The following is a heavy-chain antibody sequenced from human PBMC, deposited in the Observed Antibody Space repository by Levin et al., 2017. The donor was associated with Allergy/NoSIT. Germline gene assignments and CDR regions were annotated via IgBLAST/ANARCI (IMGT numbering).Heavy chain of an antibody. Sequence: GGSLRLSCAASGFTFSSYEMNWVRQAPGKGLEWVSYISSSGSTIYYADSVKGRFTISRDNAKNSLYLQMNSLRAEDTAVYYCARDRRSGGSCLLDYWGQGTLVTVSS. V-gene: IGHV3-48*03. J-gene: IGHJ4*02. D-gene: IGHD2-15*01. CDR1: GFTFSSYE. CDR3: ARDRRSGGSCLLDY. CDR2: ISSSGSTI.